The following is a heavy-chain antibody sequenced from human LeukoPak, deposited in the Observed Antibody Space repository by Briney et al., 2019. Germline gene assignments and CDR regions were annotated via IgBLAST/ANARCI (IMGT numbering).Heavy chain of an antibody. CDR2: IYTSGST. CDR1: GGSISSYY. J-gene: IGHJ6*03. D-gene: IGHD3-22*01. V-gene: IGHV4-4*09. Sequence: SETLSLTCTVSGGSISSYYWSWIRQPPGKGLEWIGYIYTSGSTNFNPSLKSRVTISVDTSKNQFSLKLSSVTAADTAVYYCARRLGSDYYDSSGSYYYYYYMDVWGKGTTVTVSS. CDR3: ARRLGSDYYDSSGSYYYYYYMDV.